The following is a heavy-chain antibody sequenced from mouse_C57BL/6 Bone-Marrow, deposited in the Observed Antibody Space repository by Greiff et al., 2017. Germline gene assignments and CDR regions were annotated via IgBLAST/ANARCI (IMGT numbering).Heavy chain of an antibody. CDR3: ARPGTSWYLDV. Sequence: EVQLVESGGDLVKPGGSLKLSCAASGFTFSSYGMSWVRQTPDKRLEWVATISSGGSYTYYPDSVKGRFTISRDNAKNTLYLQLSSLKSEDTAMYVCARPGTSWYLDVGGTGPTVTVSS. V-gene: IGHV5-6*01. D-gene: IGHD3-3*01. CDR1: GFTFSSYG. J-gene: IGHJ1*03. CDR2: ISSGGSYT.